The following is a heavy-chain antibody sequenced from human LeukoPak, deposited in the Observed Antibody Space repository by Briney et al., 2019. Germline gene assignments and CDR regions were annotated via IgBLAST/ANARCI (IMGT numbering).Heavy chain of an antibody. CDR1: GFTFGNSA. J-gene: IGHJ4*02. D-gene: IGHD2-21*02. CDR2: ISGSGGIT. Sequence: GGSLRLSCTASGFTFGNSAMSWVRQAPGKGLEWVSEISGSGGITYYADSVQGRFTISRDNSKNTLYLQMNSLRAEDTAVYYCAKAGDAYYFDYWGQGTLVTVSS. V-gene: IGHV3-23*01. CDR3: AKAGDAYYFDY.